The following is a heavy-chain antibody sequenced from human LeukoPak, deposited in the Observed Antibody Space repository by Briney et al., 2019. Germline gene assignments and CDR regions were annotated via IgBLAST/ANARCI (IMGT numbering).Heavy chain of an antibody. CDR1: GGTFSSYA. V-gene: IGHV1-69*01. D-gene: IGHD2-2*01. CDR3: ARGGAVVVPAARGGFDY. J-gene: IGHJ4*02. CDR2: IIPIFGTA. Sequence: GSSVKVSCKASGGTFSSYAISWVRQAPGQGLEWMGGIIPIFGTANYAQKFQGRVTITADESTNTAYMELSSLRSEDTAVYYCARGGAVVVPAARGGFDYWGQGTLVTVSS.